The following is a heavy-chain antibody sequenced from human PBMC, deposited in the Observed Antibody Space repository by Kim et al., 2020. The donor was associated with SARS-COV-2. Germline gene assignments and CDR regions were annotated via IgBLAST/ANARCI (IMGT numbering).Heavy chain of an antibody. CDR2: SEGT. J-gene: IGHJ5*02. Sequence: SEGTPYNPSLKSRVTISVDTSKNQFSLRLSSVTAADTAVYYCARYYYDFDPWGQGTLVTVSS. CDR3: ARYYYDFDP. V-gene: IGHV4-4*09. D-gene: IGHD3-22*01.